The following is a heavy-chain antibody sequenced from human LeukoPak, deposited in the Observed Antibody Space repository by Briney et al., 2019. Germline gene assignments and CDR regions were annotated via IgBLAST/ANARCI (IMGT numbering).Heavy chain of an antibody. CDR1: GYTFTSSG. Sequence: GASVKASCKASGYTFTSSGISWVRQAPGHGLEWMGWISAYNGNTNYEQKLQGRVTMTTDTSTSPAYMELRSLRSDDTAVYYCARSGVVVPAVIHEVWFDPWGQGTLVTVSS. CDR2: ISAYNGNT. V-gene: IGHV1-18*01. D-gene: IGHD2-2*01. CDR3: ARSGVVVPAVIHEVWFDP. J-gene: IGHJ5*02.